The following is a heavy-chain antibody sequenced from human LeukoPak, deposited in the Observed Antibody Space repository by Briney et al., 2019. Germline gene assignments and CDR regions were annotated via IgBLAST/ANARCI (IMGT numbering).Heavy chain of an antibody. CDR3: ARSRPSIGAAGPAYSLGY. D-gene: IGHD6-13*01. CDR2: INPSGVST. CDR1: GYTFTSYY. V-gene: IGHV1-46*01. J-gene: IGHJ4*02. Sequence: ASVKVSRKASGYTFTSYYMHWVRQVPGQGFQWMGIINPSGVSTTYKQKFQGRVTMTTDTSTTTAYMELSSLRSEAQAMYYCARSRPSIGAAGPAYSLGYWGEGTRVTVSS.